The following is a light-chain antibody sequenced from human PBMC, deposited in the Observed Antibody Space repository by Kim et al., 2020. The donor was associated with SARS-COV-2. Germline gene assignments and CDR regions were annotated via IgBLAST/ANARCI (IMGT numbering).Light chain of an antibody. Sequence: ASLGDRVTITCRVSQGISSNLAWYQQKPGNAPKLLIFAASTLHAGVPSRFSGSGSGTEFTLTISSLQPEDFAVYYCQQVKSYPRTFGQGTKVDIK. J-gene: IGKJ1*01. V-gene: IGKV1-9*01. CDR3: QQVKSYPRT. CDR1: QGISSN. CDR2: AAS.